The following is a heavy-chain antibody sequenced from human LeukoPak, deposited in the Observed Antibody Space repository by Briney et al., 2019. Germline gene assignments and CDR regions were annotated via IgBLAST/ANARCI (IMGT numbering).Heavy chain of an antibody. CDR1: GGSVSGYY. J-gene: IGHJ4*02. V-gene: IGHV4-59*02. CDR2: IYYSGST. Sequence: SETPSLTCTVSGGSVSGYYWSWIRQPPGKGLEWIGYIYYSGSTSYNPSLKSRITILVDTSKNQFSLKLSSVTAADTAVYYCARTIVTRRGLFGVNYFDYWGQGTLVTVSS. CDR3: ARTIVTRRGLFGVNYFDY. D-gene: IGHD4-11*01.